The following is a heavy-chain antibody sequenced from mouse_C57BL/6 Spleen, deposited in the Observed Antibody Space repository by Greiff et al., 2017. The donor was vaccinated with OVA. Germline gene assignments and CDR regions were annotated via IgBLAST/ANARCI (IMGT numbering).Heavy chain of an antibody. Sequence: DVKLVESGGGLVKPGGSLKLSCAASGFTFSSYAMSWVRQTPEKRLAWVATISDGGSYTYYPDNVKGRFTIARDNAKNNLYLQMSQLKSEDTAMYYCARDHGSSYDIDYWGQGTTRTVSS. CDR1: GFTFSSYA. D-gene: IGHD1-1*01. J-gene: IGHJ2*01. V-gene: IGHV5-4*01. CDR3: ARDHGSSYDIDY. CDR2: ISDGGSYT.